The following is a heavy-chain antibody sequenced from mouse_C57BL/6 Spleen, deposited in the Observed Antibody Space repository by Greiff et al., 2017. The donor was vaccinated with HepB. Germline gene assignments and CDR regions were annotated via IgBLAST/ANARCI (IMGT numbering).Heavy chain of an antibody. D-gene: IGHD1-1*01. V-gene: IGHV1-19*01. CDR2: INPYNGGT. Sequence: VQLQQSGPVLVKPGASVKMSCKASGYTFTDYYMNWVKQSHGKSLEWIGVINPYNGGTSYNQKFKGKATLTVDKSSSTAYMELNSLTSEDSAVYYCARRFTTVVAFDYWGQGTTLTVSS. J-gene: IGHJ2*01. CDR3: ARRFTTVVAFDY. CDR1: GYTFTDYY.